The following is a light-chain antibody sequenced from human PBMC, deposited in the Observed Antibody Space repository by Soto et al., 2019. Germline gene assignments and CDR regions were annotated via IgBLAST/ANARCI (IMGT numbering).Light chain of an antibody. CDR1: SSGVGNYNL. Sequence: QSVLTQPASVSGSPGQSITISCTGTSSGVGNYNLVSWYQQHPGKAPKLMIYDGNKRPSGVSNRFSGSKSGNTASLTISGLQAEDEADYYCCSYAGSSTAVVFGGGTKLTVL. J-gene: IGLJ2*01. V-gene: IGLV2-23*01. CDR2: DGN. CDR3: CSYAGSSTAVV.